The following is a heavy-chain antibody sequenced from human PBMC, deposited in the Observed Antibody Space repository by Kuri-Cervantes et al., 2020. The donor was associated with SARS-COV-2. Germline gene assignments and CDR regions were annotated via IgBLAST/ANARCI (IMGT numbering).Heavy chain of an antibody. CDR2: ISNSGSTI. CDR1: GFSFSDYY. V-gene: IGHV3-11*01. J-gene: IGHJ4*02. Sequence: GESLKISCAASGFSFSDYYMSWIRQAPGKGPECLSYISNSGSTIYYADSVKSRFTISRDNAENSLYLQMNSLRAEDTAVYYCARVTSEYTNYGYYFDYWGQGTLVTVSS. CDR3: ARVTSEYTNYGYYFDY. D-gene: IGHD4-11*01.